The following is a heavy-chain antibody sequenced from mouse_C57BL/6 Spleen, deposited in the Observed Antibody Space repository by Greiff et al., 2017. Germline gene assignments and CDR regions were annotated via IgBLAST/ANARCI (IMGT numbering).Heavy chain of an antibody. CDR3: ARRDGSSSFDY. D-gene: IGHD1-1*01. J-gene: IGHJ2*01. CDR2: IYPGDGDT. CDR1: GYAFSSSW. Sequence: VQLQQSGPELVKPGASVKISCKASGYAFSSSWMNWVKQRPGKGLEWIGRIYPGDGDTNYNGKFKGKATLTADKSSSTAYMQLSSLTSEDSAVYYCARRDGSSSFDYWGQGTTLTVSS. V-gene: IGHV1-82*01.